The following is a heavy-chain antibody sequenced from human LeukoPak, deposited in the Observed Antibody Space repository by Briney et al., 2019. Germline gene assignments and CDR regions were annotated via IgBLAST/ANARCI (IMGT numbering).Heavy chain of an antibody. J-gene: IGHJ4*02. V-gene: IGHV3-30*02. CDR3: AKAPSYGSGSYHVDY. Sequence: PGGSLRLSCAASGFTFRNYDMQWVRQAPGKGLEWVAFIPYDGSDKYYAGSVKGRFTISRDNSKNTLYLQMNSLRPEDTAVYYCAKAPSYGSGSYHVDYWGQGTLVTVSS. D-gene: IGHD3-10*01. CDR1: GFTFRNYD. CDR2: IPYDGSDK.